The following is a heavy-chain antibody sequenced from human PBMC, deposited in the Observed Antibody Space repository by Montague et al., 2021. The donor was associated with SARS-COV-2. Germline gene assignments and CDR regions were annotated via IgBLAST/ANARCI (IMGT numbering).Heavy chain of an antibody. CDR3: AKGPDGVDY. CDR1: GFSFSSSA. J-gene: IGHJ4*02. CDR2: IGSSGENI. V-gene: IGHV3-48*03. Sequence: SLRLSCAASGFSFSSSAMNWVRQAPGKGLEWLSYIGSSGENIDYADSVKGRFTISRDNAKNSLYLQMKSLRVEDTALYYCAKGPDGVDYWGQGTLGTVSS. D-gene: IGHD1-14*01.